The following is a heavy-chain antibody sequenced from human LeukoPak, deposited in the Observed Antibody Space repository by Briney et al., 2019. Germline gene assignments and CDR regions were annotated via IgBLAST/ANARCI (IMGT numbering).Heavy chain of an antibody. CDR1: GSIFTSYW. CDR2: IYPSDTDT. D-gene: IGHD2-2*01. V-gene: IGHV5-51*01. CDR3: ATLNHLGGRYCSSTSCYADAFGG. J-gene: IGHJ3*01. Sequence: GAPMHFSCQASGSIFTSYWIGWVRQLLGKGREWMGIIYPSDTDTRYSTSLQGQATISADKSINTTYLLWTSLKSAATAMQCSATLNHLGGRYCSSTSCYADAFGGWGQGTMVT.